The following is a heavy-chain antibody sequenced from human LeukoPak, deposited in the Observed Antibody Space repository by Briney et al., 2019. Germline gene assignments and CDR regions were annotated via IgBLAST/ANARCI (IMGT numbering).Heavy chain of an antibody. CDR1: GGSISTYY. CDR3: ARYSADRYCSSTSCYIRSSSSLDY. CDR2: IYHSGST. J-gene: IGHJ4*02. Sequence: SETLSLTCTVSGGSISTYYWNWIRQPPGKGLEWIGYIYHSGSTNYNPSLKSRVTISVDTSKNQFSLKLSSVTAADTAVYYCARYSADRYCSSTSCYIRSSSSLDYWGQGTLVTVSS. D-gene: IGHD2-2*02. V-gene: IGHV4-59*12.